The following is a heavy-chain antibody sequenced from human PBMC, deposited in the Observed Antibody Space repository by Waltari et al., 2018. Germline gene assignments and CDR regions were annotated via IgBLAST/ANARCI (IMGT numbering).Heavy chain of an antibody. Sequence: QLVESGGGVIQPGGFLRLSCAASGFSVSDNYMSWIRQAPGKGLGWVSIRHSDGSSFYAAPVEGRFTISRDISKNTLSLQMNSLRGEDTAMYYCVRDSLGDGMDVWGPGTAVTVS. CDR1: GFSVSDNY. D-gene: IGHD3-16*01. V-gene: IGHV3-53*01. J-gene: IGHJ6*02. CDR2: RHSDGSS. CDR3: VRDSLGDGMDV.